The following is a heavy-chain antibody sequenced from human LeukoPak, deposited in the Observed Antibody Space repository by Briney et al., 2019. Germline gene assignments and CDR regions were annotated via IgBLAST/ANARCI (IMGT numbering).Heavy chain of an antibody. CDR1: GFTFSSHG. D-gene: IGHD4-23*01. CDR3: ARNLRKYGSNSEYFDY. Sequence: GRSLRLSCAASGFTFSSHGMHWVRQAPGKGLEWVAVIWYDASSKYYAGSVKGRFTVSRDNSKNTLYLQMNSLRAEDTAMYYCARNLRKYGSNSEYFDYWGQGTVVTVSS. V-gene: IGHV3-33*01. CDR2: IWYDASSK. J-gene: IGHJ4*02.